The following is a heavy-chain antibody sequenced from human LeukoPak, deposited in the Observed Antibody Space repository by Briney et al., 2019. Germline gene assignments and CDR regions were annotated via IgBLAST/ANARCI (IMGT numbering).Heavy chain of an antibody. D-gene: IGHD4-17*01. J-gene: IGHJ4*02. CDR3: ARGQTTVTN. V-gene: IGHV3-7*03. Sequence: GGSLRLSCADSGSTFSSYWMSWVRQAPGKGLEWVANIKQDGSEKYYVDSVKGRFTISRDNAKNSLYLQMNSLRAEDTAVYFCARGQTTVTNWGQGTLVTVSS. CDR2: IKQDGSEK. CDR1: GSTFSSYW.